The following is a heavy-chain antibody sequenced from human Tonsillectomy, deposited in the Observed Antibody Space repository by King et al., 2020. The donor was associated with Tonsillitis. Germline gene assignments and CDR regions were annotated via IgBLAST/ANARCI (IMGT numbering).Heavy chain of an antibody. CDR1: GYTFIGYY. D-gene: IGHD4-17*01. CDR3: ARVQDGDYPGGFDY. Sequence: QLVQSGAEVKKPGASVKVSCKASGYTFIGYYMHWVRQAPGQGLEWMGWINPNSGGTNHAQKFQGRVTMTRDTSISTVYMELSRLRSDDTAGYYCARVQDGDYPGGFDYWGQGTLVTVSS. CDR2: INPNSGGT. V-gene: IGHV1-2*02. J-gene: IGHJ4*02.